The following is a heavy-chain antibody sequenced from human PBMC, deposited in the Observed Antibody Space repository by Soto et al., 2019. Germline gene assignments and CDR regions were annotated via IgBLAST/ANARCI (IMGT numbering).Heavy chain of an antibody. V-gene: IGHV4-30-4*01. Sequence: SETLSLTCTVSGGSITNNNYYWILIRQPPGKGLEWIGHMYNSGTTYSNPSLKGRVTISGDTSKNQFSLNLSSVTAADTAVYYCARGPTSDKVDYWGQGTLVTVSS. J-gene: IGHJ4*02. CDR1: GGSITNNNYY. CDR3: ARGPTSDKVDY. CDR2: MYNSGTT.